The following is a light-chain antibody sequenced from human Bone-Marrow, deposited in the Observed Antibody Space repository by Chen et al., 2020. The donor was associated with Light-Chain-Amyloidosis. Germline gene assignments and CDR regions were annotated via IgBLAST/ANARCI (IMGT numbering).Light chain of an antibody. CDR2: EVS. V-gene: IGLV2-14*01. J-gene: IGLJ2*01. CDR3: CSYTTNSTLV. CDR1: SSDVGGYYY. Sequence: QSALTQPASVSGSPGQSITISCIGTSSDVGGYYYVSWYQQHPDKAPKLMIYEVSNRPSGVTNRFACFKSGNTASLTISGLQAEDEGNYYGCSYTTNSTLVFGGGTKLTVL.